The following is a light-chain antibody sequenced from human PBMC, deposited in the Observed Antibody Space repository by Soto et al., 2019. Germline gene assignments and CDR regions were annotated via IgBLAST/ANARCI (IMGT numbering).Light chain of an antibody. CDR1: QSFSSSY. CDR3: QQYGSSRT. Sequence: EIVLTQSPGTLSLSPGERATLSCRASQSFSSSYLAWYQQKPGQAPSLLLYGASSRATGIADRFSGSGSGTDFTLTIRRLEPEDFAVYYCQQYGSSRTFGQGTKGEIK. V-gene: IGKV3-20*01. CDR2: GAS. J-gene: IGKJ1*01.